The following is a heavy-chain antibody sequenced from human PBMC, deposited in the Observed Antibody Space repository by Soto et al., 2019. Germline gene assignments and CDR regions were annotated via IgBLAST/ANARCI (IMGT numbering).Heavy chain of an antibody. D-gene: IGHD3-10*01. V-gene: IGHV4-31*03. CDR2: IYYSGST. CDR1: GGSISTRGYY. J-gene: IGHJ4*02. CDR3: ARVGEIIGDY. Sequence: KASETLSLTCTVSGGSISTRGYYWSWIRQHPGKGLEWIGYIYYSGSTYYNPSLKSRVTLSVDTSKNQFSLKLISVTAADTAVYYCARVGEIIGDYWGQGTLVTVSS.